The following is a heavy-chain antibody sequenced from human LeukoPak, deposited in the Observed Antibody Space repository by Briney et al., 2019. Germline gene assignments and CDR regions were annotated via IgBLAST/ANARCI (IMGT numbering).Heavy chain of an antibody. D-gene: IGHD1-14*01. CDR3: ARANRYAGGDRHFDY. CDR2: IYYSGST. Sequence: PSETLSLTCTVSGGSISSYHWSWIRQPPGKGMEWIGYIYYSGSTNYNPSLKSRVTISVDTAKNQISLKLSSVTAADTAVYYCARANRYAGGDRHFDYWGQGTLVTVSS. CDR1: GGSISSYH. J-gene: IGHJ4*02. V-gene: IGHV4-59*01.